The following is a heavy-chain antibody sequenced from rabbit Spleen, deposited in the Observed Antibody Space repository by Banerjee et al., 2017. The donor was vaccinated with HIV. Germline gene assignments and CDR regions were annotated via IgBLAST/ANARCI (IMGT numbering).Heavy chain of an antibody. CDR1: GFSFSSNDY. CDR2: IDAGSSGFT. CDR3: ARDTSSSFSSYGMDL. Sequence: QSLEESGGDLVKPGAARTLTCRASGFSFSSNDYMRWVRQAPGKGLEWIACIDAGSSGFTYFATWAKGRFAISKSSSTTVTLQMTRLTAADTATYFCARDTSSSFSSYGMDLWGQGTLVTVS. J-gene: IGHJ6*01. V-gene: IGHV1S40*01. D-gene: IGHD1-1*01.